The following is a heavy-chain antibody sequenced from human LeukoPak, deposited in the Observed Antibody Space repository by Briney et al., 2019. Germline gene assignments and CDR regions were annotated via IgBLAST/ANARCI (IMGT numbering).Heavy chain of an antibody. CDR2: IKSKTDGGTT. Sequence: GGSLRLSCAASGFTFSNAWMSCVRQAPGKGLEWVGRIKSKTDGGTTDYAAPVKGRFTISRDDSKNTLYLQMNSLKTEDTAVYYCTTELSCGTSCYKFDYWGQGTLVTVSS. J-gene: IGHJ4*02. CDR3: TTELSCGTSCYKFDY. V-gene: IGHV3-15*01. CDR1: GFTFSNAW. D-gene: IGHD2-2*01.